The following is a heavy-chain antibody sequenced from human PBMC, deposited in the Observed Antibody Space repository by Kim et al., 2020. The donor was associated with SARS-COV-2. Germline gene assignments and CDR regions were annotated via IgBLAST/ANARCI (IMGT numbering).Heavy chain of an antibody. CDR1: GGTFSSYA. D-gene: IGHD3-22*01. J-gene: IGHJ3*02. Sequence: SVKVSCKASGGTFSSYAISWVRQAPGQGLEWMGGIIPIFGTANYAQKFQGRVTITADESTSTAYMELSSLRSEDTAVYYCARDRSYYDSSGYYSNHAFDIWGQGTMVTVSS. V-gene: IGHV1-69*13. CDR2: IIPIFGTA. CDR3: ARDRSYYDSSGYYSNHAFDI.